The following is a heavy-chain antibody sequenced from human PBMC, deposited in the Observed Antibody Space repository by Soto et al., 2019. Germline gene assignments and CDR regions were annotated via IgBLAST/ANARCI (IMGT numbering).Heavy chain of an antibody. J-gene: IGHJ4*02. D-gene: IGHD3-9*01. V-gene: IGHV3-48*04. Sequence: GGSLRLSCVAXGFTFSSYSMVWVRQAPGKGLEWISYIFVSSTTIYYADSVKGRFTVSRDNAQNSLFLLMNSLRVEDTAVYYCARDRDWAFDYWGRGTLVTVSS. CDR1: GFTFSSYS. CDR2: IFVSSTTI. CDR3: ARDRDWAFDY.